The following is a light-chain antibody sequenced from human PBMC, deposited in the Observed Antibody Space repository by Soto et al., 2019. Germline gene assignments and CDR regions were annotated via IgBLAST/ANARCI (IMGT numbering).Light chain of an antibody. CDR2: GNS. J-gene: IGLJ2*01. CDR3: QSYDSSLSGL. Sequence: QAVVTQPPSVSGAPGQRVTISCTGSSSNIGAGYDVHWYQQLPGTAPKLLIYGNSNRPSGVPDRFSGSKSGTSASLAITGLHAEDEADYYCQSYDSSLSGLFGGGTQLAVL. CDR1: SSNIGAGYD. V-gene: IGLV1-40*01.